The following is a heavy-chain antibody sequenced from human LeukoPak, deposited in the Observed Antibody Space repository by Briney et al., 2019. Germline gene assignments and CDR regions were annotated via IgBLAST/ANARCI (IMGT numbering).Heavy chain of an antibody. CDR3: ARGGPAPGTVYPFDY. V-gene: IGHV7-4-1*02. CDR1: GYTFTSYG. J-gene: IGHJ4*02. D-gene: IGHD6-13*01. CDR2: INTNTGNP. Sequence: ASVKVSCKASGYTFTSYGMNWVRQAPGQGLEWMGWINTNTGNPTFAQGFTGRFVLSLDTSVSTAYLQISSLKAEDTAVYYCARGGPAPGTVYPFDYWGQGTLVTVSS.